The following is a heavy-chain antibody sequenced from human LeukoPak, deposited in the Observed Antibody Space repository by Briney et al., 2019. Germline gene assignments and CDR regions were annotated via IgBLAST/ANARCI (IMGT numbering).Heavy chain of an antibody. Sequence: SETLSLTCSVSGGSLSSYYWSWIRQPAGKGLEWIGRIYTSGSTNYNPSLKSRVTMAVDTTKNQYSLKPSSVPAADTAVYYCARVEEYGEITSWGQGTLVTVSS. CDR3: ARVEEYGEITS. CDR1: GGSLSSYY. V-gene: IGHV4-4*07. CDR2: IYTSGST. D-gene: IGHD3-3*01. J-gene: IGHJ4*02.